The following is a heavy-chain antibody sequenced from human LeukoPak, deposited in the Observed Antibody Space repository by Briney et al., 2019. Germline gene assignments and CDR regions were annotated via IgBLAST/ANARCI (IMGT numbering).Heavy chain of an antibody. D-gene: IGHD2-2*01. CDR1: GDSINSYY. CDR2: IHYSGST. V-gene: IGHV4-59*12. CDR3: ASTERCSTTCPLDD. J-gene: IGHJ4*02. Sequence: SETLSLTCTVSGDSINSYYWTWIRQPPGKGLEWIGYIHYSGSTNYNPSPKSRVTISLDTSKNQFSLKLSSVTAADTAVYYCASTERCSTTCPLDDWGQGTLVTVSS.